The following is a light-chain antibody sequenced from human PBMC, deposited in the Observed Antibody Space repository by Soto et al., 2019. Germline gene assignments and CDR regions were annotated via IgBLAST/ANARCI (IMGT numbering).Light chain of an antibody. J-gene: IGLJ3*02. CDR3: GTCDSSLVGWV. CDR1: TSNIGNNF. Sequence: QSVLAQPPSVSAAPGQKVTISCSGSTSNIGNNFVSWYQQLPGTAPKLLIYENNKRPSGIPDRFSASASGASATLDITGLQTGDEAAYYCGTCDSSLVGWVFGGGTKVTVL. CDR2: ENN. V-gene: IGLV1-51*02.